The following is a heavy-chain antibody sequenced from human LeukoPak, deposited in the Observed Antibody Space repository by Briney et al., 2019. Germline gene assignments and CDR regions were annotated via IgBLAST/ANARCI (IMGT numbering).Heavy chain of an antibody. V-gene: IGHV3-21*01. Sequence: GGSLRLSCAASGFTSSSYSMNWVRQAPGKGLEWVSSISSSSSYIYYADSVKGRFTISRDNAKNSLYLQMNSRRAEDTAVYYCARVSPPNSYYDFWSGYNPFDYWGQGTLVTVSS. CDR3: ARVSPPNSYYDFWSGYNPFDY. D-gene: IGHD3-3*01. CDR1: GFTSSSYS. J-gene: IGHJ4*02. CDR2: ISSSSSYI.